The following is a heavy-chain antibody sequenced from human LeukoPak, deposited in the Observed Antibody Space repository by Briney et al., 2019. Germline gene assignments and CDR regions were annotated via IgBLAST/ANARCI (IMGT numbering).Heavy chain of an antibody. CDR1: GGSFSGYY. CDR2: INHSGST. CDR3: ARDSKRGPPDY. J-gene: IGHJ4*02. Sequence: SETLSLTCAVYGGSFSGYYWSWIRQPPGKGLEWIGEINHSGSTNYNPSLKSRVTISVDTSKNQFSLKLRSVTAADTAVYYCARDSKRGPPDYWGQGTLVTVSS. V-gene: IGHV4-34*01.